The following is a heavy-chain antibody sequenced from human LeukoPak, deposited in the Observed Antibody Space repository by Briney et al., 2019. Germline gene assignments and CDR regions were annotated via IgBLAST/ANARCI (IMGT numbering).Heavy chain of an antibody. V-gene: IGHV4-59*08. J-gene: IGHJ4*02. D-gene: IGHD2-15*01. CDR3: ARYCGDGNCYSLEY. Sequence: PSETLSLTCTVSGGSISGYYWSWIRQPPGKGLELIGYIYYAGRTNYNPSLESRVTMSVDMSKNQFSLKLSSVTAADTAVYYCARYCGDGNCYSLEYWGQGTQVTVSS. CDR2: IYYAGRT. CDR1: GGSISGYY.